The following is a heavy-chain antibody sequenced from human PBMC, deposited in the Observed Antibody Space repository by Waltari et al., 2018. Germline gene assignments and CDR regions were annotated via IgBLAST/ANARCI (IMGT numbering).Heavy chain of an antibody. J-gene: IGHJ4*02. CDR1: GYSISSGYY. D-gene: IGHD6-6*01. CDR2: IYHSGST. CDR3: ARLLSYSSSSLYFDY. Sequence: QVQLQESGPGLVKPSETLSLTCAVSGYSISSGYYWGWIRQPPGKGLEWIGSIYHSGSTYYNPSLKSRVTISVDTSKNQFSLKLSSVTAADTAVYYCARLLSYSSSSLYFDYWGQGTLVTVSS. V-gene: IGHV4-38-2*01.